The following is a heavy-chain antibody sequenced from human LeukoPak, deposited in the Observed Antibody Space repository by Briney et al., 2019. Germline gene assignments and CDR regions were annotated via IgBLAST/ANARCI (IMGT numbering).Heavy chain of an antibody. CDR2: INHSGST. Sequence: SETLSLTCAVYGGSFSGYYWSWIRQPPGKGLEWIGEINHSGSTNYNPSLKSRVTISVDTSKNQFSLKLSSVTAADTAVYYCARGGRAFDIWGQGTMVTVSS. CDR3: ARGGRAFDI. V-gene: IGHV4-34*01. J-gene: IGHJ3*02. D-gene: IGHD1-26*01. CDR1: GGSFSGYY.